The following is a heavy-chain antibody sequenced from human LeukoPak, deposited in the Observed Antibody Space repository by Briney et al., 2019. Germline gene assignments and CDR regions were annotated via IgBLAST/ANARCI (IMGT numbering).Heavy chain of an antibody. Sequence: GASVKVSCKVSGYTLTELSMHCVRQAPGKGLEWMGGFDPEDGETIYAQKFQGRFTITEDTSTDTAYMELSRLRSEDTAVYYCATDRAYYYGSGSYWCFDYWGQGTLVTVSS. CDR2: FDPEDGET. J-gene: IGHJ4*02. V-gene: IGHV1-24*01. CDR1: GYTLTELS. D-gene: IGHD3-10*01. CDR3: ATDRAYYYGSGSYWCFDY.